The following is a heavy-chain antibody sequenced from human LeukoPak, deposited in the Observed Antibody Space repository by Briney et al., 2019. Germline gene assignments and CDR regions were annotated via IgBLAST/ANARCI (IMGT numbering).Heavy chain of an antibody. Sequence: GESLKISCKGSGYSFTSYWIGRVRQMPGKGLEWMGIIYPGDSDTRYSPSFQGQVTISADKSISTAYLQWSSLKASDTAMYYCARRARGYSYGPNLYYFDYWGQGTLVTVSS. CDR1: GYSFTSYW. D-gene: IGHD5-18*01. CDR3: ARRARGYSYGPNLYYFDY. CDR2: IYPGDSDT. J-gene: IGHJ4*02. V-gene: IGHV5-51*01.